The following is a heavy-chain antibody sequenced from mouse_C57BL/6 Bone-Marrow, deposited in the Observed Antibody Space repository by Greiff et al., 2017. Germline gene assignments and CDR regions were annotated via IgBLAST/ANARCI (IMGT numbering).Heavy chain of an antibody. V-gene: IGHV6-3*01. J-gene: IGHJ2*01. D-gene: IGHD2-4*01. CDR1: GFTFSNYW. CDR3: TDIYYDYVRGY. CDR2: IRLKSDNYST. Sequence: EVKVVESGGGLVQPGGSMKLSCVASGFTFSNYWMNWVRQSPEKGLEWVAQIRLKSDNYSTHYAESVKGRFTISRDDSKSSVYLQMNNLRAEDTGIYYCTDIYYDYVRGYWGQGTTLTVSS.